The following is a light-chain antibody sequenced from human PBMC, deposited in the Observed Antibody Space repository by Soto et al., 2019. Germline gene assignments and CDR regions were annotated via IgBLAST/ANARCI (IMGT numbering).Light chain of an antibody. CDR3: AAWDDSLNGLV. V-gene: IGLV1-44*01. CDR1: SSNIGSNN. CDR2: SDI. J-gene: IGLJ2*01. Sequence: QSVLTQPPSASGTPGQRVTISCSGSSSNIGSNNVNWYQQLPGTAPKLLIYSDIERPSGVLDRFSVSKSGTSASLAISGLQSEDEADYYCAAWDDSLNGLVFGGGTKLTVL.